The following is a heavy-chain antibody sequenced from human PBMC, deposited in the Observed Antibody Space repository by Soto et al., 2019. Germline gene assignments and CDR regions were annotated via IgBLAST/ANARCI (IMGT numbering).Heavy chain of an antibody. Sequence: QVHLVQSGAEVKKSGSSVTVSCRASGGTFSNYAISWVRQAPGQGFEWLGGIIPIFRTPNKVQEFQGRVTITADTSKNTAYLELSSLRSEDTAVYFCAVGSREPYNWNYYSYGLDVWGQGTTVTVS. CDR3: AVGSREPYNWNYYSYGLDV. V-gene: IGHV1-69*06. D-gene: IGHD1-20*01. J-gene: IGHJ6*02. CDR2: IIPIFRTP. CDR1: GGTFSNYA.